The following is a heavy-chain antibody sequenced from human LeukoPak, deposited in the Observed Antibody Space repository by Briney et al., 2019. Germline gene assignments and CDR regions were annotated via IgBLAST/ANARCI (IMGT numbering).Heavy chain of an antibody. V-gene: IGHV3-30*18. J-gene: IGHJ4*02. Sequence: GRSLRLSCTVSGFTLSTYGMHWVRQAPGKGLEWVAVISYDGSNKYYADSVKGRFTISRDNSKNTLYLQMNSLRAEDTAVYYCAKGSGAVAADFDYWGQGTLVTVSS. CDR2: ISYDGSNK. CDR3: AKGSGAVAADFDY. CDR1: GFTLSTYG. D-gene: IGHD6-19*01.